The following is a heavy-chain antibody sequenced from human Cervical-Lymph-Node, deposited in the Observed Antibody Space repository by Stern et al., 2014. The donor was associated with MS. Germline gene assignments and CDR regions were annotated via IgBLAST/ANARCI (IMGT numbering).Heavy chain of an antibody. V-gene: IGHV1-18*01. D-gene: IGHD6-13*01. CDR2: ISAYNGNT. CDR3: ARGLKYSSSRETQNWFDP. CDR1: GYTFTSYG. J-gene: IGHJ5*02. Sequence: VQLVESGAEVKKPGASVKVSCKASGYTFTSYGISWVRQAPGQGLEWMGWISAYNGNTNYAQKLQGRVTMTTDTSTSTAYMELRSLRSDDTAVYYCARGLKYSSSRETQNWFDPWGQGTLVTVSS.